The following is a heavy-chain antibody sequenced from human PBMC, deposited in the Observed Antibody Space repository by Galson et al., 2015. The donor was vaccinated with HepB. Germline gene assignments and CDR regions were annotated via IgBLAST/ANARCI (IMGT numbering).Heavy chain of an antibody. CDR2: IRNRANNYAT. J-gene: IGHJ6*02. Sequence: SLRLSCAASGFTFSGSGIHWVRLASGKGLEWVGRIRNRANNYATAYAASVRGRFTVSRDDSKNTAYLQMNSLKTEDTAVYYCTRPGYGSSWFLDYSHGMDIWGRGTTVIVS. D-gene: IGHD6-13*01. CDR3: TRPGYGSSWFLDYSHGMDI. V-gene: IGHV3-73*01. CDR1: GFTFSGSG.